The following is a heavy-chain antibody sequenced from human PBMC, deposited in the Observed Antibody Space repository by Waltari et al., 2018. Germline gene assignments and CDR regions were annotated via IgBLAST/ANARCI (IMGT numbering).Heavy chain of an antibody. J-gene: IGHJ4*03. Sequence: QVQLQESGPGLVKPSETLSLTCTVSGGSISSYYWSWIRQPPGKGLEWIGYIYYSGSTNYNPSLKSRVTISVDTSKNQFSLKLSSVTAADTAVYYCAGRQPDYFDYWGQGTMVTVSS. CDR1: GGSISSYY. V-gene: IGHV4-59*01. D-gene: IGHD5-18*01. CDR3: AGRQPDYFDY. CDR2: IYYSGST.